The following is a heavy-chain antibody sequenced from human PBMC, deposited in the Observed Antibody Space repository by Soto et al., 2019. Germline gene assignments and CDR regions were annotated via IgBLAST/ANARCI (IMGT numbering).Heavy chain of an antibody. J-gene: IGHJ4*02. CDR2: IYYTGTI. CDR3: ARFFDDDHRYFDY. CDR1: GDSISSNY. Sequence: PSETLCLTCTVSGDSISSNYWSWIRQPPGKGLEWIGYIYYTGTIDYNPSLKSRVTISADTSKNQFSLKLSSVTATDTAVYFCARFFDDDHRYFDYWGQGTLVTVSS. V-gene: IGHV4-59*08. D-gene: IGHD3-9*01.